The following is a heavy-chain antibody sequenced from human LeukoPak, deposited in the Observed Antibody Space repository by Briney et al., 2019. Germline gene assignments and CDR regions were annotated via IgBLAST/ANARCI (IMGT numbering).Heavy chain of an antibody. D-gene: IGHD6-13*01. J-gene: IGHJ6*04. Sequence: SVKVSCKASGGTFSSYAISWVRQAPGQGFEWMGGIIPIFGTANYAQKFQGRVTITADESTSTAYMELSSLRSEDTAVYYCARGVIAAAGTRYYYYYYGMDVWGKGTTVTVSS. CDR1: GGTFSSYA. V-gene: IGHV1-69*01. CDR2: IIPIFGTA. CDR3: ARGVIAAAGTRYYYYYYGMDV.